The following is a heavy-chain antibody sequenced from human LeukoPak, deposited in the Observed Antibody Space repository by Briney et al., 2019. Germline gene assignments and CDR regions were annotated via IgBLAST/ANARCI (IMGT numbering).Heavy chain of an antibody. J-gene: IGHJ3*02. Sequence: ASVKVSCKASGYTFTSYGIRWVRQAPGQGLEWMGWISAYNGNTSYAQKLQGRVTMTTDTSTSTAYMELRSLRSDDTAVYYCARASRQIYDFWSGYHDAFDIWGQGTMVTVSS. CDR2: ISAYNGNT. CDR3: ARASRQIYDFWSGYHDAFDI. V-gene: IGHV1-18*01. CDR1: GYTFTSYG. D-gene: IGHD3-3*01.